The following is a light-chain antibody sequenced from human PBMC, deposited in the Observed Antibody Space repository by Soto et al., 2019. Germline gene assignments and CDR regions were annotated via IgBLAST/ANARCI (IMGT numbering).Light chain of an antibody. J-gene: IGKJ1*01. CDR2: GAS. CDR3: QQRSKWRT. CDR1: QSVNIR. V-gene: IGKV3-11*01. Sequence: DIVMTQSPATLPVSPGERVTLSCRASQSVNIRLAWYQQKPGQAPRILIFGASRMATGIPARFSGSGFGTEYTLTISSLEPEDFAVYYCQQRSKWRTFGQGTKVDIK.